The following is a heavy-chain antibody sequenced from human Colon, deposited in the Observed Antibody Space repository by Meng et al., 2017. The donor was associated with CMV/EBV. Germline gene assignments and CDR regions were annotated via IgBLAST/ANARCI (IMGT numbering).Heavy chain of an antibody. V-gene: IGHV4-39*02. J-gene: IGHJ4*02. CDR1: GTSTANSNYF. Sequence: SETLSLTCTISGTSTANSNYFWAWIRQAPAKGLEWIGSIHNDGRSDYSPSLRSRATIFINDPSDTHFSLNLTSVTAADTATYYCARVGTVRALYCFDFWGQGSLVTVSS. CDR3: ARVGTVRALYCFDF. CDR2: IHNDGRS.